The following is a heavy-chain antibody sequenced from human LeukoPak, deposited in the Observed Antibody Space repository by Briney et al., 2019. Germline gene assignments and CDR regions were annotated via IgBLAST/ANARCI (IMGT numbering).Heavy chain of an antibody. D-gene: IGHD1-26*01. CDR1: GGSISSYY. J-gene: IGHJ5*02. CDR3: ARGVIVGATTSWFDP. V-gene: IGHV4-4*07. Sequence: KSSETLSLTCTVSGGSISSYYWSWIRQPAGKGLEWIGRIYTSGSTNYNPSLKSRVTMSVDTSKNQFSLKLSSVTAADTAVYYCARGVIVGATTSWFDPWGQGTLVTVSS. CDR2: IYTSGST.